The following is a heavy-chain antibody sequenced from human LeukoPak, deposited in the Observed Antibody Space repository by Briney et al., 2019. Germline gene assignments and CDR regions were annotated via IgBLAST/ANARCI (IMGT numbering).Heavy chain of an antibody. V-gene: IGHV4-59*08. CDR1: GGSISSYY. J-gene: IGHJ4*02. CDR3: ARGNFDWLPRDY. Sequence: SETLSLTCTVSGGSISSYYWSWIRQPPGKGLEWIGYIYYSGSTNYNPSLKSRVTISVDTSKNQFTLKVSSVTAADTAVYYCARGNFDWLPRDYWGQGTLVTVSS. CDR2: IYYSGST. D-gene: IGHD3-9*01.